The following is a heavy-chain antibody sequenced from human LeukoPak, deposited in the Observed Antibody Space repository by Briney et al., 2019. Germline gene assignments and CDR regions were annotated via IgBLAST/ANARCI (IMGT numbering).Heavy chain of an antibody. V-gene: IGHV3-23*01. CDR3: AKFAFSWDSPNYDSSGYSMGPIDY. J-gene: IGHJ4*02. D-gene: IGHD3-22*01. CDR1: GFTFSSYG. CDR2: FGGSGGNI. Sequence: PGGSLRLSCAGSGFTFSSYGMSWARQAPGRGLEWVSAFGGSGGNIFYADSVKGRFTISRDNSKNTLYLQMNSLRAEDTAVYYCAKFAFSWDSPNYDSSGYSMGPIDYWGQGTLVTVSS.